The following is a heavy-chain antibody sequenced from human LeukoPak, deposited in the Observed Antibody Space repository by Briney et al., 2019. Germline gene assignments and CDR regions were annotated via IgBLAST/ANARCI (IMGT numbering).Heavy chain of an antibody. Sequence: PSETLSLTCAVYGGSLSGYYWSWLRQPPGKGLEWIGEINHSEGTNYNPSLKSRVTISVDTSKNQFSLNLKSVTAADTAVYYCTRHPSGGNPLEWWGQGALVTVSS. J-gene: IGHJ4*02. CDR3: TRHPSGGNPLEW. V-gene: IGHV4-34*01. CDR2: INHSEGT. CDR1: GGSLSGYY. D-gene: IGHD4-23*01.